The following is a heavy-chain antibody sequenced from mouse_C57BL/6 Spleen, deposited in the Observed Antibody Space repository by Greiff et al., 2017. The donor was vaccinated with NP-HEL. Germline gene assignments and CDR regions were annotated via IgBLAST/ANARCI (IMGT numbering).Heavy chain of an antibody. V-gene: IGHV1-64*01. CDR1: GYTFTSYW. CDR3: ARSGYDYAWYAY. J-gene: IGHJ3*01. D-gene: IGHD2-4*01. CDR2: IHPNSGST. Sequence: QVQLQQPGAELVKPGASVKLSCKASGYTFTSYWMHWVKQRPGQGLEWIGMIHPNSGSTNYNEKFKSKATLTVDKSSSTAYMQLSSLTSEDSAVYDCARSGYDYAWYAYWGQGTLVTVSA.